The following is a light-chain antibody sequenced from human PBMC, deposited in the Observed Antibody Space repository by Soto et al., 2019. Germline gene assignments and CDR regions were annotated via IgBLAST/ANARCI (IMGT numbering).Light chain of an antibody. CDR3: QQYGHSPIT. V-gene: IGKV3-11*01. Sequence: IVLTQSPSTLSLSPGEGATLSCRASQSVSSYLVWYQQKPGQAPRLLIYDASKRATGIPARFSGSGSGTDFTLTISRLEPEDFALYYCQQYGHSPITFGQGTRLEIK. CDR1: QSVSSY. CDR2: DAS. J-gene: IGKJ5*01.